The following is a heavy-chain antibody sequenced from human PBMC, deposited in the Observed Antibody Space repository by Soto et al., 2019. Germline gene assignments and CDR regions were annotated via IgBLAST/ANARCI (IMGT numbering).Heavy chain of an antibody. CDR1: GGSISSGGYY. CDR2: IYYSGST. V-gene: IGHV4-31*03. CDR3: ARDRGYGDYAPHY. D-gene: IGHD4-17*01. J-gene: IGHJ4*02. Sequence: NPSETLTLTCTVSGGSISSGGYYRSWIRQHPGKGLEWIGYIYYSGSTYYNPSLKSRVTISVDTSKNQFSLKLSSVTAADTAVYYCARDRGYGDYAPHYWGQGTLVTVSS.